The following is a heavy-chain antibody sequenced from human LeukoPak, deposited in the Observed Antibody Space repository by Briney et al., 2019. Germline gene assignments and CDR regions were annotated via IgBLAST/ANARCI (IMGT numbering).Heavy chain of an antibody. J-gene: IGHJ4*02. CDR2: INPNSGGT. Sequence: ASVKVSCKASGYTFTGYYMHWVRQAPGQGLEWMGWINPNSGGTNYAQKFQGRVTMTRDTSISTAYMELSRLRSDDTAVYYCAKPNYDILTGHDYWGQGTLVTVSS. CDR1: GYTFTGYY. CDR3: AKPNYDILTGHDY. V-gene: IGHV1-2*02. D-gene: IGHD3-9*01.